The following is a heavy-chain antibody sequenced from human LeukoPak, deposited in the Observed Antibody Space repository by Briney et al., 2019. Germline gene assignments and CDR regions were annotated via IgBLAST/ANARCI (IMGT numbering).Heavy chain of an antibody. J-gene: IGHJ4*02. D-gene: IGHD3-10*01. CDR2: IYYSGST. CDR1: GGSINSSSSYY. CDR3: ARLPMAMGVFDY. Sequence: SETLSVTCAVSGGSINSSSSYYWGWIRQPPGKGLEWIGSIYYSGSTYHNPSLKSQVTISVDTSKNQFSLKLSSVTAADTAVYYCARLPMAMGVFDYWGQGTLVTVSS. V-gene: IGHV4-39*01.